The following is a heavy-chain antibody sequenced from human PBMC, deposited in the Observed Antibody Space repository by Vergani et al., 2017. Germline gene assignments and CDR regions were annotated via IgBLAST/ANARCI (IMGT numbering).Heavy chain of an antibody. CDR1: GFTFDDYA. Sequence: EVQLVESGGGLVQPGRSLRLSCAASGFTFDDYAMHWVRQAPGKGLEWVSGISWNSGSIGYADSVKGRFTICRDNAKNSLYLQMNSLRAEDTALYYCAKVCGYYGSGKGAGFDYWGQGTLVTASS. CDR2: ISWNSGSI. D-gene: IGHD3-10*01. CDR3: AKVCGYYGSGKGAGFDY. J-gene: IGHJ4*02. V-gene: IGHV3-9*01.